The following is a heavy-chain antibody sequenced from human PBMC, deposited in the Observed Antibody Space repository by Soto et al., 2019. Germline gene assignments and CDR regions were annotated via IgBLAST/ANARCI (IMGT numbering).Heavy chain of an antibody. Sequence: PSETLSLTCNVSGGSISAFYWNWIRQPAGKGLEWIGRIYRSGHTNYNPSFESRATMSIDPSKNEFSLTLGSMTAADTAVYYCARSPSTSTIGTFDFWGRGTMVTVSS. J-gene: IGHJ3*01. CDR1: GGSISAFY. D-gene: IGHD2-2*01. V-gene: IGHV4-4*07. CDR2: IYRSGHT. CDR3: ARSPSTSTIGTFDF.